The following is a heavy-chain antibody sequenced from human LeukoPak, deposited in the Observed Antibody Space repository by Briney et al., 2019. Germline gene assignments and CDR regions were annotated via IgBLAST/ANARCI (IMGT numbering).Heavy chain of an antibody. CDR3: ARGSGWTDY. CDR1: GFTFSSYD. Sequence: GGSLRLSCAASGFTFSSYDMHWVRQPTGKGLEWVANIKEDGSDKYYVDSVKGRFTISRDNAKNSVYLQMNSLRAEDTAVYYCARGSGWTDYWGQGTLVTVSS. V-gene: IGHV3-7*02. D-gene: IGHD6-19*01. CDR2: IKEDGSDK. J-gene: IGHJ4*02.